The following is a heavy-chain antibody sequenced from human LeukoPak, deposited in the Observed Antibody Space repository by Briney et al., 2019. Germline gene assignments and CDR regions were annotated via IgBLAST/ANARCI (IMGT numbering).Heavy chain of an antibody. CDR1: GGSTSSYY. CDR3: ARGAHADFWSGYFGY. D-gene: IGHD3-3*01. Sequence: SETLSLTCTFCGGSTSSYYWSWIRQPAGKGLEWIGRIYTSGSTNYNPSLKSRVTMSVDTSKNQFSLKLSSVTAADTAVYYCARGAHADFWSGYFGYWGQGTLVTVS. V-gene: IGHV4-4*07. CDR2: IYTSGST. J-gene: IGHJ4*02.